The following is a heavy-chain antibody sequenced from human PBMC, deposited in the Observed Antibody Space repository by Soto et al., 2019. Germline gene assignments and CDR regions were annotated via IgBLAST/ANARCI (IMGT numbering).Heavy chain of an antibody. CDR2: INTYNGNT. Sequence: QVQLVQSGAEVKNPGASVKVSCKASGYTFTRYGIGWARQAPGQGLEWMGWINTYNGNTNYAQNVQGRVTLTTDTSTSTAYMELRSVRSNDTAVYYCAMVDVYVTPSPQDVW. J-gene: IGHJ6*01. CDR1: GYTFTRYG. D-gene: IGHD3-16*01. CDR3: AMVDVYVTPSPQDV. V-gene: IGHV1-18*01.